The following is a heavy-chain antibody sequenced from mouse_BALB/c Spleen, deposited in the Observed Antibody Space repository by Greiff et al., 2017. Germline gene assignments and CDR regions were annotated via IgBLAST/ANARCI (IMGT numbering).Heavy chain of an antibody. CDR1: GYTFTSYW. V-gene: IGHV1-7*01. J-gene: IGHJ2*01. CDR3: VIYYDYDGGDFDY. Sequence: QVQLKQSGAELAKPGASVKMSCKASGYTFTSYWMHWVKQRPGQGLEWIGYINPSTGYTEYNQKFKDKATLTADKSSSTAYMQLSSLTSEDSAVYYCVIYYDYDGGDFDYWGQGTTLTVSS. D-gene: IGHD2-4*01. CDR2: INPSTGYT.